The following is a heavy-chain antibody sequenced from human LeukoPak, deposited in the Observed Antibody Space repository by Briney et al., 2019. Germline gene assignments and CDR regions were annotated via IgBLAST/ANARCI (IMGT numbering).Heavy chain of an antibody. Sequence: GGSLRLSFAASGFTFSSYGMHWVRQAPGKGLEWVAFIRHDGSNKYYADSVKGRFTISRDNSKNTLYLQMNSLRAEDTAVYYCAKGSKLLVFTRDHYIAVWGKGTSVTISS. J-gene: IGHJ6*03. D-gene: IGHD3-9*01. CDR3: AKGSKLLVFTRDHYIAV. V-gene: IGHV3-30*02. CDR2: IRHDGSNK. CDR1: GFTFSSYG.